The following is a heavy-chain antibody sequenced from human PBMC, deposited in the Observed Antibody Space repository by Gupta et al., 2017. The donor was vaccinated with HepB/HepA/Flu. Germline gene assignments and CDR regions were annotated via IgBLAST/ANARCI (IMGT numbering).Heavy chain of an antibody. V-gene: IGHV4-34*01. CDR1: HGSVSGFS. CDR2: INHKGDT. Sequence: QVQLQQWGAGPLKPSETLSLTCAVYHGSVSGFSWSWIRHPPGKGLEWIGEINHKGDTNYSPSLESRVTISVDTSKNQFSLKLTSVTAADTAVYYCARSTVTTERIRFDPWGQGTQVTVSS. CDR3: ARSTVTTERIRFDP. J-gene: IGHJ5*02. D-gene: IGHD4-17*01.